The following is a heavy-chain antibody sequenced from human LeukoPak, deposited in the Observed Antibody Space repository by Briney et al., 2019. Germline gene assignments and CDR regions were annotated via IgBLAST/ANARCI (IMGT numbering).Heavy chain of an antibody. J-gene: IGHJ6*04. CDR3: ARDLERSITIFGVTPMDV. D-gene: IGHD3-3*01. CDR1: GYTFTSSS. Sequence: ASVKVSCKASGYTFTSSSISWVRQAPGQGLEWMGWISAYSGNTNYAQKLQGRVTMTTDTSTSTAYMELRSLRTDDTAVYYCARDLERSITIFGVTPMDVWGKGTTVTVSS. CDR2: ISAYSGNT. V-gene: IGHV1-18*01.